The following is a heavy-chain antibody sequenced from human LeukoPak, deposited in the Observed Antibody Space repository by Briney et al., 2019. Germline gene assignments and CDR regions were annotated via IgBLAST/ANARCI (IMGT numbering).Heavy chain of an antibody. CDR2: ISCDGSNK. J-gene: IGHJ3*02. Sequence: GGSLRLSCAASGFTFSSYAMHWVRQAPGKGLEWVAVISCDGSNKYYADSVKGRFTISRDNSKNTLYLQMNSLRAEDTAVYYCARVSPQQLLALDAFDIWGQGTMVTVSS. CDR1: GFTFSSYA. D-gene: IGHD6-13*01. V-gene: IGHV3-30-3*01. CDR3: ARVSPQQLLALDAFDI.